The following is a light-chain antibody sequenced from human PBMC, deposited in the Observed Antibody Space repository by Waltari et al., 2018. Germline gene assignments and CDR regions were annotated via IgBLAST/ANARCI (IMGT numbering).Light chain of an antibody. V-gene: IGKV3-15*01. J-gene: IGKJ2*01. CDR2: GAS. Sequence: VMTQSPATLSVSPGDSVTLSCRASQRLTSNLAWYQQKPGQPPRLLIFGASTRATGVSDRFSGSGTTTQFSLTISSLQPEDFAVYFCQQYNRWPSTFGQGTKLDIK. CDR3: QQYNRWPST. CDR1: QRLTSN.